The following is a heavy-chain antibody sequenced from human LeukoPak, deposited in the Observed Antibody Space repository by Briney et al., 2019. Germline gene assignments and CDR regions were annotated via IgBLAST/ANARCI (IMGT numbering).Heavy chain of an antibody. Sequence: GGSLRLSCAASGFPFSTYSFSWVRQAPGKGLEWVSQISASSNYKYYAESVKGRFPISRDNSQNTLFLQMNSLRAEDTAVYYCARGQRSCNSATCHLWHFDLWGRGTLVSVSS. CDR2: ISASSNYK. J-gene: IGHJ2*01. D-gene: IGHD2-2*01. CDR1: GFPFSTYS. CDR3: ARGQRSCNSATCHLWHFDL. V-gene: IGHV3-23*01.